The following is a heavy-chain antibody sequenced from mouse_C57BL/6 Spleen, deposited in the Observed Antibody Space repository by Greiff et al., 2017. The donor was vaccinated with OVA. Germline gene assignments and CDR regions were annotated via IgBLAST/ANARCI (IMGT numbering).Heavy chain of an antibody. J-gene: IGHJ4*01. D-gene: IGHD2-1*01. V-gene: IGHV1-78*01. CDR3: LYVNYDSARDY. CDR2: IYPRDGSN. CDR1: GYTFTDHT. Sequence: QVQLQQSDAELVKPGASVKISCKVSGYTFTDHTIHWMKQRPEQGLEWIGYIYPRDGSNKYNAKFKGKATLTADKSSSTAYMQLHSLTSEDSAVYFCLYVNYDSARDYWGQGTSVTVSS.